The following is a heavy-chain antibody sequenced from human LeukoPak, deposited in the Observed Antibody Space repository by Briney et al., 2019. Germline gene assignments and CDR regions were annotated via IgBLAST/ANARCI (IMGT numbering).Heavy chain of an antibody. D-gene: IGHD6-19*01. CDR1: GFTFSSYG. CDR3: AKDKQWLVDY. Sequence: GGSLRLSCAASGFTFSSYGVHWVRQAPGKGLEWVAFIRYDGSNKYYADSVKGRFTISRDNSKNTLYLQMNSLRAEDTAVYYCAKDKQWLVDYWGQGTLVTVSS. V-gene: IGHV3-30*02. J-gene: IGHJ4*02. CDR2: IRYDGSNK.